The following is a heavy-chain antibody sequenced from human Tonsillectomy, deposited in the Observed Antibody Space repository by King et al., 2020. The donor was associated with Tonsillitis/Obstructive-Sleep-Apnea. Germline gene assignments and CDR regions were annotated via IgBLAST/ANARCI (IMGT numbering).Heavy chain of an antibody. J-gene: IGHJ4*02. D-gene: IGHD3-3*01. Sequence: QLQESGPGLVKPSETLSLTCTVSGGSISSSTYYWGWIRQPPGQGLEWIGSLFYSGSTYYNPSLKSRVTISVDSSKNQLSLKLSSVIAADTAVYYCAHYDFWSGLDYWGQGALVTVSS. CDR3: AHYDFWSGLDY. V-gene: IGHV4-39*01. CDR1: GGSISSSTYY. CDR2: LFYSGST.